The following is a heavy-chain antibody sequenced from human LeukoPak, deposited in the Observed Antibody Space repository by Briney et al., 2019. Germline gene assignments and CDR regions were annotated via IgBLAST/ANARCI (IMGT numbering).Heavy chain of an antibody. CDR3: ARGRTFDN. V-gene: IGHV4-59*01. J-gene: IGHJ4*02. Sequence: SETLSLTCTVSGGTISSNYWSWIRQPPGKGLEWIGNIYDRGSTKYNPSLKSRVTISVDTSKNQFSLRLSSVTAADTAVYYCARGRTFDNWGQGTLVTVSS. CDR2: IYDRGST. CDR1: GGTISSNY.